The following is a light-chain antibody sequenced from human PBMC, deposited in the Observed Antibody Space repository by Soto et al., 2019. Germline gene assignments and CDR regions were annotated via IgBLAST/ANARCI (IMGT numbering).Light chain of an antibody. CDR1: SSDVGGYNY. J-gene: IGLJ3*02. Sequence: QSALTQPASVSGSPGQSITISCTGTSSDVGGYNYVSWYQQHPGKAPKLIIYEVSNRPSGVSNRFPGSKSGNTASLTISGLQAEDEADYYCSSYTSTSTRMFGGGTKLTVL. CDR3: SSYTSTSTRM. CDR2: EVS. V-gene: IGLV2-14*01.